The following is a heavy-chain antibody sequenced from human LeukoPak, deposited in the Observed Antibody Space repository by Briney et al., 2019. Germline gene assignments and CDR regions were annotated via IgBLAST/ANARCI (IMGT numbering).Heavy chain of an antibody. CDR3: ARSIPQRGVRIIDY. D-gene: IGHD2/OR15-2a*01. V-gene: IGHV5-51*01. CDR1: GYSVTNYW. CDR2: IYPGNSDT. J-gene: IGHJ4*02. Sequence: GESLKISCKGSGYSVTNYWIGWVRQMPGKGLEWMGIIYPGNSDTRYSPSFQGQVTISADKSISTAYLQWSSLKASDTAIYYCARSIPQRGVRIIDYWGQGTLVTVSS.